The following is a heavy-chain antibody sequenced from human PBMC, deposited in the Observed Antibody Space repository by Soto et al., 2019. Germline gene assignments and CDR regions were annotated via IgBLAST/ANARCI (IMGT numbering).Heavy chain of an antibody. CDR3: ANVGNGSGKGLDY. D-gene: IGHD3-10*01. CDR1: GFTFSTYG. CDR2: ISYDGSDK. V-gene: IGHV3-30*18. J-gene: IGHJ4*02. Sequence: GGSLRLSCAASGFTFSTYGMHWVRQAPGKGLEWLAAISYDGSDKYYADSVKGRFTISRDNSKKTLYLQMNSLRPEDTAVYYCANVGNGSGKGLDYWGQGTLVTVSS.